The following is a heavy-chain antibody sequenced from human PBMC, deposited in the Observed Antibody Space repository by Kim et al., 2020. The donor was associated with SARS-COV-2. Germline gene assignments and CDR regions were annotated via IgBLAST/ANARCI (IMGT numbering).Heavy chain of an antibody. CDR2: IYYTGTT. CDR1: GGSISDFY. Sequence: SETLSLICTVSGGSISDFYWSWIRQAPGKGLEWIGSIYYTGTTYSNPSLKSRVTMSVDTSKNQFSLKLSSVTAADTAVYYCAKDVVAGGPGGASWFDPWGQGTLVTVSS. D-gene: IGHD2-15*01. CDR3: AKDVVAGGPGGASWFDP. V-gene: IGHV4-59*13. J-gene: IGHJ5*02.